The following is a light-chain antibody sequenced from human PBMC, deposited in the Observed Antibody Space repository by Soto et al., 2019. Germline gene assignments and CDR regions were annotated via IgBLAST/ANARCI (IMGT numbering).Light chain of an antibody. CDR3: SSYTPSNTYV. V-gene: IGLV2-14*01. J-gene: IGLJ1*01. CDR2: EVN. CDR1: SSDIGVYNY. Sequence: QSVLTQHASVSGSPGQSITFSCTGTSSDIGVYNYVSWYQQHPGKAPKLMIYEVNNRPSGVSIRFSGSKSGNTASLTISGLQAEDEADYYCSSYTPSNTYVFGTGTKVTLL.